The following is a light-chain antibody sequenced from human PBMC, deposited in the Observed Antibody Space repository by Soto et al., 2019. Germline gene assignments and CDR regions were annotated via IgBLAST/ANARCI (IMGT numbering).Light chain of an antibody. V-gene: IGLV2-14*01. CDR3: ISYTGSSTSYV. J-gene: IGLJ1*01. Sequence: QSALTQPPSASGSPGQSVAISCTGTSSDVGGYNYVAWYQQFPGKTPKILIYGVSNRPSGVSSRFSGSKSGNTASLTISGLQAEDEADYYCISYTGSSTSYVFGSGTKVTVL. CDR2: GVS. CDR1: SSDVGGYNY.